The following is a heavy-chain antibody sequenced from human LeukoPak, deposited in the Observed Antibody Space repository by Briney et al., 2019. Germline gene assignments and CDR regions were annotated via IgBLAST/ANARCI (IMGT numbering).Heavy chain of an antibody. Sequence: GRSLRLSCAASGFTFSSYAMHWVRQAPGKGLEWVAVISYDGSNKYYADSVKGRFTISRDNSKNTLYLQMNSLRAEDTAVYYCARGRMDIVVVPAAIYFDYWGQGTLVTVSS. D-gene: IGHD2-2*03. CDR2: ISYDGSNK. V-gene: IGHV3-30-3*01. CDR3: ARGRMDIVVVPAAIYFDY. CDR1: GFTFSSYA. J-gene: IGHJ4*02.